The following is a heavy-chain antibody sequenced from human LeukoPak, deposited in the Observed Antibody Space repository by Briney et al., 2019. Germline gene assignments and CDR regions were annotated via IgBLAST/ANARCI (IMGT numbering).Heavy chain of an antibody. D-gene: IGHD6-19*01. CDR2: IKSKTDGGAT. Sequence: GGSLRLSCAASGFTFSNAWMSWVRQAPGKGLEWVGRIKSKTDGGATDYAAPVKGRFTISRDDSKNTLYLQMNSLRAEDTAVYYCARAISSGWYSPGIDFWGQGTLVTVSS. CDR3: ARAISSGWYSPGIDF. CDR1: GFTFSNAW. J-gene: IGHJ4*02. V-gene: IGHV3-15*05.